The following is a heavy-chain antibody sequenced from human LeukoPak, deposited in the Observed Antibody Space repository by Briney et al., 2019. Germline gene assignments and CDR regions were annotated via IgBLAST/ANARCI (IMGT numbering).Heavy chain of an antibody. V-gene: IGHV1-69*13. CDR2: NIPIFGTA. Sequence: SVKVSCKASGGTFGSYAISWVRQAPGQGLEWMGGNIPIFGTANYAQKFQGRVTITADESTSTAYMELSSLRSEDTAVYYCASPEAVSGWYPDDAFDIWGQGTMVTVSS. D-gene: IGHD6-19*01. CDR1: GGTFGSYA. J-gene: IGHJ3*02. CDR3: ASPEAVSGWYPDDAFDI.